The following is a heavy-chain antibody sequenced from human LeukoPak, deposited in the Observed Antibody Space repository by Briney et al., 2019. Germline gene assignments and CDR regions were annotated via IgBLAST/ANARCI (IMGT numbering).Heavy chain of an antibody. CDR3: AREVRYYYDSSGSKGYFDY. CDR2: IYTGGST. J-gene: IGHJ4*02. Sequence: SETLSLTCTVSGGSISSYYWSWIRQPAGKGLEWIGRIYTGGSTNYNPSLKSRVTMSVDTSKNQFSLKLRSVTAADTAVYYCAREVRYYYDSSGSKGYFDYWGQGTLVTVSS. V-gene: IGHV4-4*07. CDR1: GGSISSYY. D-gene: IGHD3-22*01.